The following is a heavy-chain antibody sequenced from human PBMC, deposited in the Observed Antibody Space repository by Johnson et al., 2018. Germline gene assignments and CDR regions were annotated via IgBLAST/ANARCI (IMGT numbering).Heavy chain of an antibody. V-gene: IGHV4-59*01. CDR3: ARGFPSSGYYHYDACDI. J-gene: IGHJ3*02. D-gene: IGHD3-22*01. CDR1: GGSISSYY. CDR2: LYYSGST. Sequence: QVQLQESGPGLVKPTETLALTCTVSGGSISSYYWSWIRQPPGKGLVWLGYLYYSGSTNSNPSLQSRVTISVDTSKSQFSLKLSSVAAADTAVYYCARGFPSSGYYHYDACDIWGQGTMVTVSS.